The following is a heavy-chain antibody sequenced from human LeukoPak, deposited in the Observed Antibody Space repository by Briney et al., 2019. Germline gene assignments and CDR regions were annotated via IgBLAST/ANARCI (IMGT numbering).Heavy chain of an antibody. J-gene: IGHJ4*02. Sequence: GGSLRLSCAASGFTFSNAWMSWVRQAPGKGLEWVGRIKTKTDGGTADYAAPVKGRFTISRDDSKNTLYLQMNSLKTEDTAVYYCTTSIIMIVIRLGYWGQGTLVTVSP. CDR3: TTSIIMIVIRLGY. CDR2: IKTKTDGGTA. V-gene: IGHV3-15*01. CDR1: GFTFSNAW. D-gene: IGHD3-22*01.